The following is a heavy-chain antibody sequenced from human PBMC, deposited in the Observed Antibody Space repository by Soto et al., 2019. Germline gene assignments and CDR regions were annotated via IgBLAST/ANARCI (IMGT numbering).Heavy chain of an antibody. CDR3: ARGPQPTYYYDSSGYLNWFDP. J-gene: IGHJ5*02. V-gene: IGHV4-30-4*01. D-gene: IGHD3-22*01. CDR1: GGSISSGDYY. CDR2: IYYSGST. Sequence: PSETLSLTCTVSGGSISSGDYYWSWIRQPPGKGLEWIGYIYYSGSTYYNPSLKSRVTISVDTSKNQFPLKLSSVTAADTAVYYCARGPQPTYYYDSSGYLNWFDPWGQGTLVTVSS.